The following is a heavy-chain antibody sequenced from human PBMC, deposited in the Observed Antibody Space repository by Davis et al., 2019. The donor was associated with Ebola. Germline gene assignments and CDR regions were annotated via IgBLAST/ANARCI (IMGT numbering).Heavy chain of an antibody. CDR1: GGSISSSSYY. D-gene: IGHD2-8*02. CDR2: IYYNGST. V-gene: IGHV4-39*01. CDR3: ASPSILYWWGFDY. J-gene: IGHJ4*02. Sequence: SETLSLTCTVSGGSISSSSYYWGWIRQPPGKGLEWIGSIYYNGSTYYNPSLKSRVTISVDTSKNQFSLKLSSVTAADTAVYYCASPSILYWWGFDYWGQGTLVTVSS.